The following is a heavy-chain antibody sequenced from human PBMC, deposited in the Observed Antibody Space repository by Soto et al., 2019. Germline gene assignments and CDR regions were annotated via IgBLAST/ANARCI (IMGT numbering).Heavy chain of an antibody. CDR2: ISGDGSST. J-gene: IGHJ6*02. CDR3: ARPRGYTNYGLDV. D-gene: IGHD5-12*01. Sequence: EVQLVESGGGLVQPGGSLRLSCVVSGLTFRSYWMHWVRQAPGKGLLWVSRISGDGSSTNYAESVKGRFTISRDNAKNTLYLQMNSLRAEDTAVYYCARPRGYTNYGLDVWGQGTTVTVSS. CDR1: GLTFRSYW. V-gene: IGHV3-74*01.